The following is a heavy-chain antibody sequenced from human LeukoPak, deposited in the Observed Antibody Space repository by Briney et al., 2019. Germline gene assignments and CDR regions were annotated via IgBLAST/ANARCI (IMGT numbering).Heavy chain of an antibody. D-gene: IGHD3-22*01. CDR1: GFTLSIYR. Sequence: GGSLRPSCAASGFTLSIYRMNCVRQAPGKGLEWVSSISSSSSYIYYADSVKGRFTISRANAKNSLSLQMHSLRAEDTAVYYCAREDYYDSSGYTNFDYWGQGTLVTVSS. CDR3: AREDYYDSSGYTNFDY. CDR2: ISSSSSYI. J-gene: IGHJ4*02. V-gene: IGHV3-21*01.